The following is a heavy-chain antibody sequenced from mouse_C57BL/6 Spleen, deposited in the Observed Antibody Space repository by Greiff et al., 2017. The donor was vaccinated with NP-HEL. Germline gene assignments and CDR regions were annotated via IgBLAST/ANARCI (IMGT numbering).Heavy chain of an antibody. CDR1: GFNIKDDY. Sequence: EVQLQQSGAELVRPGASVKLSCTASGFNIKDDYMHWVKQRPEQGLEWIGWIDPENGDTEYASKFQGKATITADTSSNTAFLQLSSLTSEDTAVYSCTTSYYYGSTRAYWGQGTLVTVSA. CDR3: TTSYYYGSTRAY. J-gene: IGHJ3*01. D-gene: IGHD1-1*01. CDR2: IDPENGDT. V-gene: IGHV14-4*01.